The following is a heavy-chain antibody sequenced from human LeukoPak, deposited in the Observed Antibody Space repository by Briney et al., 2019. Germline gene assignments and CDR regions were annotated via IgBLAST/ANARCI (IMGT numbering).Heavy chain of an antibody. CDR2: ISAYNGNT. J-gene: IGHJ4*02. D-gene: IGHD3-22*01. CDR1: GYTFTSYG. CDR3: ARDGSDYYDKRVPPGIN. V-gene: IGHV1-18*01. Sequence: AASVKVSCKASGYTFTSYGISWVRQAPGQGLEWMGWISAYNGNTNYAQKLQGRVTMTTDTSTSTAYMELRSLRSDDTAVYYCARDGSDYYDKRVPPGINWGQGTLVTVSS.